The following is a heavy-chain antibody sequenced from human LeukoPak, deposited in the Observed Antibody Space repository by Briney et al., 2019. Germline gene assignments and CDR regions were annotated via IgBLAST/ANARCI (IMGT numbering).Heavy chain of an antibody. J-gene: IGHJ4*02. V-gene: IGHV4-34*01. CDR2: INHSGST. Sequence: SETLSLTCAVYGGSFSGYYWSWIRQPPRKGLDWIGEINHSGSTNYNPSLKSRVTISVDTSKNHFCLKLSSLTAAETAVYYCARGYYDILTGYFIDYWGQGSLVTVSS. CDR1: GGSFSGYY. CDR3: ARGYYDILTGYFIDY. D-gene: IGHD3-9*01.